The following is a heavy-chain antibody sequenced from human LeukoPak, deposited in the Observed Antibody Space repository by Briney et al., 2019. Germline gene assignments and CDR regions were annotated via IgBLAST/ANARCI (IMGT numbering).Heavy chain of an antibody. CDR3: AREQGSTGYFEY. D-gene: IGHD2-2*01. CDR2: INPSDGTR. Sequence: PRASVKVSCKASGNIFTSSYTHWVRQAPGQGLEWMGVINPSDGTRNYAQKFQGRVTMTRDMSASTVYVDLSSLRSEDTAVYYCAREQGSTGYFEYWGQGTLVTVSS. J-gene: IGHJ4*02. CDR1: GNIFTSSY. V-gene: IGHV1-46*01.